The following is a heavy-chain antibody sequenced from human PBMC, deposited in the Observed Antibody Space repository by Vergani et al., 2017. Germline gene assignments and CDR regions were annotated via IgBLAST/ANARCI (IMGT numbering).Heavy chain of an antibody. D-gene: IGHD4-23*01. CDR2: IYHSGST. CDR3: ARVGDYGGNLGYAFDI. Sequence: QLQLQESGSGLVKPSQTLSLTCAVSGGSISSGGYSWSWIRQPPGKGLEWIGYIYHSGSTYYNPSLKSRVTISVDRSKNQFSLKLSSVTAADTAVYYCARVGDYGGNLGYAFDIWGQGTMVTVSS. J-gene: IGHJ3*02. CDR1: GGSISSGGYS. V-gene: IGHV4-30-2*01.